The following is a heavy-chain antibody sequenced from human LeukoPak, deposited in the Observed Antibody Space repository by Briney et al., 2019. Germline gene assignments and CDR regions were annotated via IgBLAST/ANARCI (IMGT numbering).Heavy chain of an antibody. CDR3: AKGPGAAVAKRYIQH. J-gene: IGHJ1*01. D-gene: IGHD6-19*01. V-gene: IGHV3-43*01. Sequence: PGGSLRLSCAVSGFTFKDYAMHWVRQVPGKGLEWVSLISWDSGNSHYADSVKGRFTISRDNSKSSLSLQMNSLRTEDTALYYCAKGPGAAVAKRYIQHWGQGTLVTVSS. CDR2: ISWDSGNS. CDR1: GFTFKDYA.